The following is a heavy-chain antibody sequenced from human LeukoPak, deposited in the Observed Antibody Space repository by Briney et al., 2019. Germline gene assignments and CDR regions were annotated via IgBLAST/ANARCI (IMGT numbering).Heavy chain of an antibody. D-gene: IGHD2-15*01. CDR2: INPSGGST. CDR3: AREVVRHAFDI. V-gene: IGHV1-46*01. Sequence: GASVKVSCKASVCTFTSYYMQWVRQAPGQGLEWMGIINPSGGSTSYAQKFQGRVTMTRDTSASTVYMELSSLRSEDTAVSYRAREVVRHAFDIWGQGTMVTVSS. CDR1: VCTFTSYY. J-gene: IGHJ3*02.